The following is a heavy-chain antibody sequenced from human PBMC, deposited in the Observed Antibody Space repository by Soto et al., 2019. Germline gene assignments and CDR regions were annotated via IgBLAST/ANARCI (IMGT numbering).Heavy chain of an antibody. CDR1: GFRFKSYV. CDR3: ARWGTTGGFDL. D-gene: IGHD3-16*01. V-gene: IGHV3-30*19. CDR2: TSYDGTNN. Sequence: QVQLVESGGGVVQPGTSLRLSCLASGFRFKSYVMSWVRQPPGKGLEWVALTSYDGTNNYYRDSVTGRFTVSRDNSKNTLHLQMDSLRPEATALYYCARWGTTGGFDLWGQGTLVSVSS. J-gene: IGHJ4*02.